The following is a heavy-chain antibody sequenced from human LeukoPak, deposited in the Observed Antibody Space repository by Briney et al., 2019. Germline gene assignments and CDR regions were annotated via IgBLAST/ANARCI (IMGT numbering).Heavy chain of an antibody. CDR2: ISYIGSNK. V-gene: IGHV3-30*18. D-gene: IGHD1-1*01. J-gene: IGHJ4*02. Sequence: PGRSLRLFCGSSGFTFSSYGMHGVREAPGKGLEWVAVISYIGSNKYYAHYVQGRFTISRDNSKNTLYLQMNSLRAEDTAVYYCAKDWNDLYDYWGQGTLVTVSS. CDR1: GFTFSSYG. CDR3: AKDWNDLYDY.